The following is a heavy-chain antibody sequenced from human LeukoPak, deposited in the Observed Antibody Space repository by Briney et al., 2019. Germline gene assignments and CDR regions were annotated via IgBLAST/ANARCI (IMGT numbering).Heavy chain of an antibody. J-gene: IGHJ4*02. CDR2: ISGSGGST. CDR3: ARDLGRGYSGYALPYYFDY. Sequence: GGSLRLSCAASGFTFSSYAMSWVRQAPGKGLEWVSAISGSGGSTYYADSVKGRFTISRDNAKNSLYLQMNSLRAEDTAVYYCARDLGRGYSGYALPYYFDYWGQGTLVTVSS. V-gene: IGHV3-23*01. CDR1: GFTFSSYA. D-gene: IGHD5-12*01.